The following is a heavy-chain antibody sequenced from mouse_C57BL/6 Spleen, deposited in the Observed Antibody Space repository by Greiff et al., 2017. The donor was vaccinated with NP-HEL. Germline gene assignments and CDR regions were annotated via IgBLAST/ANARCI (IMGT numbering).Heavy chain of an antibody. CDR3: ARGMRKDFLFAY. CDR1: GYTFTSYW. V-gene: IGHV1-52*01. Sequence: QVQLQQPGAELVRPGSSVKLSCKASGYTFTSYWMHWVKQRPIQGLEWIGNIDPSDSETHYNQKFKDKAPLTVDKSSSPAYMQLSSLTSEDSAVYYCARGMRKDFLFAYWGQGTLVTVSA. J-gene: IGHJ3*01. CDR2: IDPSDSET.